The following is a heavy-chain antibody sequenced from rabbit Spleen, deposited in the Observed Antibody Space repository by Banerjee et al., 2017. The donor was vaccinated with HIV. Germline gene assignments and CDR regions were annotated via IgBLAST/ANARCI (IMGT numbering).Heavy chain of an antibody. CDR2: IYTGNGHI. J-gene: IGHJ3*01. CDR1: EFSFSRSYD. V-gene: IGHV1S45*01. CDR3: VRDDGTYGHVGYANAYAITRLDL. Sequence: QEQLVESGGGLVKPGASLTLTCTASEFSFSRSYDMCWVRQAPGKGLEWIGCIYTGNGHIHYASWAKGRFTISKTSSTTVTLQMTSLTAADTATYFCVRDDGTYGHVGYANAYAITRLDLWGPGTLVTVS. D-gene: IGHD6-1*01.